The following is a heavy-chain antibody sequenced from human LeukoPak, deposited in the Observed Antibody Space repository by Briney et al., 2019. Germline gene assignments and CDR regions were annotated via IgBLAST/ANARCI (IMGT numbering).Heavy chain of an antibody. CDR1: GGSISSSSYY. J-gene: IGHJ6*02. CDR3: APGFGESEYYYYGRDV. D-gene: IGHD3-10*01. CDR2: NYYAGGT. Sequence: SETLSLTCTVSGGSISSSSYYWGCIRQPPGRGLDWIGTNYYAGGTYYNPSLKSRVTISVDTSKNQFSLRLSSVTAADTAVYYGAPGFGESEYYYYGRDVWGQGTPVTVSS. V-gene: IGHV4-39*01.